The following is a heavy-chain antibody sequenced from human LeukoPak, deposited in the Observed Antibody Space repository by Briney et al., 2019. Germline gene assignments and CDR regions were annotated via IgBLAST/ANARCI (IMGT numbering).Heavy chain of an antibody. D-gene: IGHD3-10*01. CDR1: GGSISSGDYY. CDR3: AREIVVSYGAFDI. CDR2: IYYSGST. Sequence: SETLSLTCTVSGGSISSGDYYWSWIRQPPGKGLEWIGYIYYSGSTYYNPSLKSRVTISVDTSKNQFSLKLSSVTAADTAVYYCAREIVVSYGAFDIWGQGTMVTVSS. V-gene: IGHV4-30-4*01. J-gene: IGHJ3*02.